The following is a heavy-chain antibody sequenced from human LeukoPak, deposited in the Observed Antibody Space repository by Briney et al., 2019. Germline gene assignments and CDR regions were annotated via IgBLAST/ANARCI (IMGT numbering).Heavy chain of an antibody. Sequence: SVKVSCKASGGTFSSYAISWVRQAPGQGLEWMGGIIPIFGTANYAQKFQGRVTITADESTSTAYMELRSLRSDDTAVYYCARDGYSSGWYPGGFDPWGQGTLVTVSS. CDR3: ARDGYSSGWYPGGFDP. V-gene: IGHV1-69*13. CDR1: GGTFSSYA. J-gene: IGHJ5*02. CDR2: IIPIFGTA. D-gene: IGHD6-19*01.